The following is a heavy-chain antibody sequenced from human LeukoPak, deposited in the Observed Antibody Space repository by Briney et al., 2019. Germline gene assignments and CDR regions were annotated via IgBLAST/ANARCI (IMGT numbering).Heavy chain of an antibody. Sequence: PSETLSLTCTVSGGSLSSYYWSWIRQPPGKGLECIGYIYYSGSTTYNPSLRSRVTISADTSKNQFSLKLSSVTAADTAVYYCARVFYYGSGTFDLWGRGTLVTVSS. CDR1: GGSLSSYY. CDR2: IYYSGST. J-gene: IGHJ2*01. CDR3: ARVFYYGSGTFDL. V-gene: IGHV4-59*01. D-gene: IGHD3-10*01.